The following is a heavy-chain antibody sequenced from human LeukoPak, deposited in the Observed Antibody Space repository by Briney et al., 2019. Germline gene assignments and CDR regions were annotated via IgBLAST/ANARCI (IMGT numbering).Heavy chain of an antibody. CDR3: ARGHSGGGFFDY. CDR2: IIPILGTA. J-gene: IGHJ4*02. CDR1: GGTFSRYA. D-gene: IGHD2-15*01. Sequence: SVKVSCKASGGTFSRYAINWVRQAPGQGLEWMGGIIPILGTAKYAQKFQGRVTITADESTSTAYMELSSLRAEDTAVYYCARGHSGGGFFDYWGQGTLVTASS. V-gene: IGHV1-69*13.